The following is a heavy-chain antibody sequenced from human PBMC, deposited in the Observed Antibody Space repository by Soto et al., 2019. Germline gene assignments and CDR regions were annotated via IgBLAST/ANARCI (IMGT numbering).Heavy chain of an antibody. CDR3: ARGYEGGFDY. CDR1: GYTFTGYA. CDR2: IDDNT. J-gene: IGHJ4*02. D-gene: IGHD3-16*01. V-gene: IGHV1-3*05. Sequence: QVKLVQSGAEEKKPGASVKVSCKASGYTFTGYAMHWVRQAPGHRLEWMGWIDDNTIYSQKFQGRVTITRDTSASTAYMELSSLRSEDTAVSYCARGYEGGFDYWGQGTLVTVSS.